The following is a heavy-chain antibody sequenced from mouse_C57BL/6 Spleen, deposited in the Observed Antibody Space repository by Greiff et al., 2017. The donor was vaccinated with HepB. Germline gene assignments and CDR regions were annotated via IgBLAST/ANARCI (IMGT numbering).Heavy chain of an antibody. Sequence: DVKLQESGPELVKPGASVKIPCKASGYTFTDYNMDWVKQSHGKSLEWIGDINPNNGGTIYNQKFKGKATLTVDKSSSTAYMELRSLTSEDTAVYYCARSKGPMDYWGQGTSVTVSS. D-gene: IGHD2-5*01. CDR2: INPNNGGT. V-gene: IGHV1-18*01. J-gene: IGHJ4*01. CDR1: GYTFTDYN. CDR3: ARSKGPMDY.